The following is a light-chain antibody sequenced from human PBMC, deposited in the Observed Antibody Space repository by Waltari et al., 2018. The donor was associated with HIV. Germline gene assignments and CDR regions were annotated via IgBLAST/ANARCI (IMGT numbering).Light chain of an antibody. J-gene: IGLJ2*01. CDR3: QSRDISGTHVV. V-gene: IGLV3-25*03. CDR2: RDD. CDR1: VLSSPY. Sequence: SYVLTQPPSVSVAPGQTAEITCSGDVLSSPYAFWYQHKPGQAPVILIYRDDERPSSIPERFSGSSSGATVALTISGVQPEDEADYYCQSRDISGTHVVFGGGTKLTVL.